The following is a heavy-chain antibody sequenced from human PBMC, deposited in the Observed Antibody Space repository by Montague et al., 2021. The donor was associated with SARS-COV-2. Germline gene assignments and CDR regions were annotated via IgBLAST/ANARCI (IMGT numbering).Heavy chain of an antibody. J-gene: IGHJ4*02. V-gene: IGHV4-39*07. CDR2: MSYSGGA. CDR1: GGSISSETSY. D-gene: IGHD1-26*01. Sequence: SETLSLTCTVSGGSISSETSYWGWIRQPPGKGLEWIGAMSYSGGAYYNPSLKSRLTISVDKSKNQFSLKLSSVTAADTAVYYCARFTSTGSGSYYIFDYWGQGTLVTVSS. CDR3: ARFTSTGSGSYYIFDY.